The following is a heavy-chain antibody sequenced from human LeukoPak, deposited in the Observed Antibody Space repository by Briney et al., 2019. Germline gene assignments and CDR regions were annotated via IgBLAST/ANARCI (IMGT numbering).Heavy chain of an antibody. J-gene: IGHJ4*02. Sequence: SETLSLTCAVYGGSFSAYFWSWIRQPPGKGLEWIGEISHRGSTNYNPSLKSRVTISVDTSKNQFSLKVTSVTAADTAVYYCAREGYGGTDYWGQGTLVTVSS. D-gene: IGHD4-23*01. V-gene: IGHV4-34*01. CDR1: GGSFSAYF. CDR3: AREGYGGTDY. CDR2: ISHRGST.